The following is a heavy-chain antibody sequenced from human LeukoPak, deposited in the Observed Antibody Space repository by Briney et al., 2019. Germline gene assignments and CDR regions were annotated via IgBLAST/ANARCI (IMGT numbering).Heavy chain of an antibody. D-gene: IGHD3-3*01. V-gene: IGHV4-39*01. CDR2: IYYSGST. CDR1: GGSVSSSSYY. CDR3: ARVEFEFLEWNWFDP. Sequence: SETLSLTCTVSGGSVSSSSYYWGWIRQPPGKGLEWIGSIYYSGSTYYNPSLKSRVTISVDTSKNQFSLKLSSVTAADTAVYYCARVEFEFLEWNWFDPWGQGTLVTVSS. J-gene: IGHJ5*02.